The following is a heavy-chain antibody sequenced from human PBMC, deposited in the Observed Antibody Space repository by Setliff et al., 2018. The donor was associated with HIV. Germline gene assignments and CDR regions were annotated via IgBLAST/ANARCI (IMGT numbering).Heavy chain of an antibody. CDR3: ARDGGSSGWYFVLGYSDY. CDR2: IYYSGST. CDR1: GGSFSGYY. D-gene: IGHD6-19*01. Sequence: SETLSLTCAVYGGSFSGYYWSWIRQPPGKGLEWIGYIYYSGSTNYNPSLKSRVTMSVDTSKNQFSLKLNSVTAADTAMYYCARDGGSSGWYFVLGYSDYWGPGTLVTVSS. J-gene: IGHJ4*02. V-gene: IGHV4-59*12.